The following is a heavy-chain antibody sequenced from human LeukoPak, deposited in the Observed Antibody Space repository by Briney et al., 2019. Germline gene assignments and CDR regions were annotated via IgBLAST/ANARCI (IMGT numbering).Heavy chain of an antibody. D-gene: IGHD3-3*01. J-gene: IGHJ4*02. V-gene: IGHV4-34*01. CDR2: TNHSGST. CDR1: GGSFSGYY. CDR3: ARDEYYDFWSGYYTLFDY. Sequence: SETLSLTCAVYGGSFSGYYWSWIRQPPGKGLEWIGETNHSGSTNYNPSLKSRVTISVDTSKNQFSLKLSSVTAADTAVYYCARDEYYDFWSGYYTLFDYWGQGTLVTVSS.